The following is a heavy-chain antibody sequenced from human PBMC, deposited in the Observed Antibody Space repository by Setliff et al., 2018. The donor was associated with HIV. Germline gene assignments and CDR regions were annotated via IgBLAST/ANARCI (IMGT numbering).Heavy chain of an antibody. CDR2: FDSSGGT. D-gene: IGHD6-19*01. J-gene: IGHJ4*02. V-gene: IGHV4-61*02. CDR1: GDSVRSSRYY. CDR3: AGDYAGSGRPFDY. Sequence: LSLTCTVPGDSVRSSRYYWSWIRQPAGMGLEWIGRFDSSGGTDYNPSLKSRVTISKDTSKNQLSLKLTSVTAADTAVYFCAGDYAGSGRPFDYWGQGTLVTVSS.